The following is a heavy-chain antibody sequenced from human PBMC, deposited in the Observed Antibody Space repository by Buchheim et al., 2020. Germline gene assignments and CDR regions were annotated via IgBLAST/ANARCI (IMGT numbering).Heavy chain of an antibody. Sequence: QVQLVESGGGVVQPGRSLRLSCAASGFTFSSYGMHWVRQAPGKGLEWVAFIRYDGSNIYYADSVKGRFTISRDNSKNTLYLQMNSLRAEDTAVYYCAKALVVAAAAPLDYWGQGTL. CDR3: AKALVVAAAAPLDY. D-gene: IGHD2-15*01. J-gene: IGHJ4*02. CDR2: IRYDGSNI. CDR1: GFTFSSYG. V-gene: IGHV3-30*02.